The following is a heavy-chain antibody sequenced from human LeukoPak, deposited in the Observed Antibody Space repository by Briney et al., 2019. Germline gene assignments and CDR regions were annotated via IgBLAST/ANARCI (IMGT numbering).Heavy chain of an antibody. CDR2: TYYRSKWYN. D-gene: IGHD1-14*01. CDR3: ARERTNEPYWYFDL. V-gene: IGHV6-1*01. Sequence: SQTLSLTCAISGDSVSSNSAACNWIRQSPSRGLEWLGRTYYRSKWYNDYAVSVKSRITINPDTSKNQFSLKLNSVTREDRAVYYCARERTNEPYWYFDLWGRGTLVTVSS. CDR1: GDSVSSNSAA. J-gene: IGHJ2*01.